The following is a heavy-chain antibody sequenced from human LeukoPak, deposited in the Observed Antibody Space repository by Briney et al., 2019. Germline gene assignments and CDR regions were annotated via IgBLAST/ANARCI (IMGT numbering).Heavy chain of an antibody. CDR1: DGSISPYY. CDR3: ARDTSGWSDAYAWHFDL. V-gene: IGHV4-59*01. Sequence: PSETLSLTCTVSDGSISPYYWSWIRQPPGKGLEWIGYIYYSGSTSYNPSLKSRVTISVDTSTNQFSLKLSSVTAADTAVYYCARDTSGWSDAYAWHFDLWGRGTLVTVSS. J-gene: IGHJ2*01. CDR2: IYYSGST. D-gene: IGHD6-19*01.